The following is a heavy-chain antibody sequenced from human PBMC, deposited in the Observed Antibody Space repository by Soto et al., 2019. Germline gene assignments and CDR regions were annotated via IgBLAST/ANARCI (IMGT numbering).Heavy chain of an antibody. D-gene: IGHD2-2*01. Sequence: QVQLVQSGAEVKKPGSSVKVSCKASGGTFCNYAVSWVRQAPGQGLEWMGKIMPVFGTVNYAQKFQGRVTITVAKFTNTAYMELSSLRSGDTAVYYCARVSVPGIYGEDVWGQVTTVSVSS. V-gene: IGHV1-69*06. CDR3: ARVSVPGIYGEDV. CDR1: GGTFCNYA. J-gene: IGHJ6*02. CDR2: IMPVFGTV.